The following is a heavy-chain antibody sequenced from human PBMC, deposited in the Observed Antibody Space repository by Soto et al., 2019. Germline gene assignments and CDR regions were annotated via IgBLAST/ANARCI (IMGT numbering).Heavy chain of an antibody. CDR3: GRDDHKGYNYSVAFFDY. D-gene: IGHD5-18*01. V-gene: IGHV4-34*01. J-gene: IGHJ4*02. Sequence: SETLSLTCAVYGGSFSGYYWSWIRQPPGKGLEWIGEINHSGSTNYNPSLKSRVTFSRDNVKNSLYLQMNSLRAEDTGVYYCGRDDHKGYNYSVAFFDYWGQGTPVTVSS. CDR2: INHSGST. CDR1: GGSFSGYY.